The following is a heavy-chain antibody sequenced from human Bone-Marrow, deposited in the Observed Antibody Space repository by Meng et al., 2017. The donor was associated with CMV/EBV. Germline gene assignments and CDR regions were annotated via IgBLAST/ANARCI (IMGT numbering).Heavy chain of an antibody. J-gene: IGHJ4*02. D-gene: IGHD2-2*01. CDR3: ARDAYCSSIRCYLGAGFFDY. Sequence: GGSLRLSCAASGFTFSSYSMNWVRQAPGKGLEWVSSISNSSSYIYYADSVKGRFTISRDSAKNSLYLQMNSLRAEDTAVYYCARDAYCSSIRCYLGAGFFDYWGQGTRVTVSS. V-gene: IGHV3-21*01. CDR2: ISNSSSYI. CDR1: GFTFSSYS.